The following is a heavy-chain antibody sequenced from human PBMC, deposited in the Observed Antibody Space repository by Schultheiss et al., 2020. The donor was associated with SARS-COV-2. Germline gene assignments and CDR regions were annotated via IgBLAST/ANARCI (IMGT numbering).Heavy chain of an antibody. Sequence: ASVKVSCRASGYTFTSYYMHWVRQALGQGLEWIGWISAYNDKTNYAQKLQGRVNMTTDTSTSTAYMELRSLRSDDTAVYYCARDRGYSYGPDAFDIWGQGTMVTVAS. V-gene: IGHV1-18*04. J-gene: IGHJ3*02. D-gene: IGHD5-18*01. CDR2: ISAYNDKT. CDR3: ARDRGYSYGPDAFDI. CDR1: GYTFTSYY.